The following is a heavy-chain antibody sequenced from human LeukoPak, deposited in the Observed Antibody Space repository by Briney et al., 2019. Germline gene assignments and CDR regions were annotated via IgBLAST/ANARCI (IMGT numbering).Heavy chain of an antibody. D-gene: IGHD6-19*01. V-gene: IGHV3-7*01. J-gene: IGHJ4*02. CDR1: GFTFSSNW. CDR3: ARPYSSGWYGDFDY. Sequence: GGSLRLSCATSGFTFSSNWMSWVRHVPGRGLDWVANIKPDGSAQYYAASVKGRFTVSRDNAKNSLYLQMNSLRVEDTAVYYCARPYSSGWYGDFDYWGQGTLVTVSS. CDR2: IKPDGSAQ.